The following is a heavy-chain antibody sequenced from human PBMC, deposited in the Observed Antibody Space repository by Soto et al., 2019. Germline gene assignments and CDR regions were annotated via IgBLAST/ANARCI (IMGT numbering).Heavy chain of an antibody. CDR3: TRVFEGWYHYGMDV. Sequence: EVQVVESGGGLVQPGRSLALSCTTSGFTFGEYAMNWVRQAPGKGLEWVGSIRSKAYGGTTQYAASVRGRFTISRDDSKSIAYLQMNSLKTEDTATYFCTRVFEGWYHYGMDVWGQGTTVTVSS. J-gene: IGHJ6*02. CDR2: IRSKAYGGTT. D-gene: IGHD3-3*01. V-gene: IGHV3-49*04. CDR1: GFTFGEYA.